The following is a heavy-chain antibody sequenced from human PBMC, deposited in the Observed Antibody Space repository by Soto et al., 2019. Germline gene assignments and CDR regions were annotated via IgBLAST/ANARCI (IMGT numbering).Heavy chain of an antibody. CDR1: GFTFSSYA. CDR3: VKDSRSHPKGWFDP. Sequence: EVQLLESGGGLVQPGESLRLSCAASGFTFSSYAMTWVRQAPGKGLEWVSSISGSGDYTYFPDSVNGRFTISRDNSKDTLYLQMSPLRVEDTAIYYCVKDSRSHPKGWFDPWGQGTLVSVSS. J-gene: IGHJ5*02. D-gene: IGHD2-15*01. CDR2: ISGSGDYT. V-gene: IGHV3-23*01.